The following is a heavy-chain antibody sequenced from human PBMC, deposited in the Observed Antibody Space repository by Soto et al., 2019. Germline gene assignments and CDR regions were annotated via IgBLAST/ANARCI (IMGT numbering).Heavy chain of an antibody. D-gene: IGHD5-18*01. CDR2: ISAYNGNT. J-gene: IGHJ3*02. V-gene: IGHV1-18*01. CDR3: ARDQKRVDTAPDAFDI. CDR1: GYTFTSYG. Sequence: ASVKVSCKASGYTFTSYGISWVRQAPGQGLEWMGWISAYNGNTNYAQKLQGRVTMTTDTSTSTAYMELRSLRSDDTAVYYCARDQKRVDTAPDAFDIWGQGTMVIVS.